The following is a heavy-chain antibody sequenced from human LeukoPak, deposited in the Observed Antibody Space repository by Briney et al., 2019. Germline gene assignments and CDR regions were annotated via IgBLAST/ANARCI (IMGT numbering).Heavy chain of an antibody. Sequence: GGSLRLSCAASGFTFSSYEMNWVPQAPGKGLEWVSYISSSGSTIYYADSVKGRFTISRDNAKNSLYLQMDRLRAEDTAVYYCARDYCSSTSCYDYWGQGTLVTVSS. J-gene: IGHJ4*02. CDR2: ISSSGSTI. CDR3: ARDYCSSTSCYDY. CDR1: GFTFSSYE. V-gene: IGHV3-48*03. D-gene: IGHD2-2*01.